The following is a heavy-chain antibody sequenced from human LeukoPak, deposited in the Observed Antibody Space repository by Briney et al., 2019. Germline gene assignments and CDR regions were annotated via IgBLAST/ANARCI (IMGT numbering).Heavy chain of an antibody. D-gene: IGHD6-13*01. CDR3: ARGGFNSSS. V-gene: IGHV3-30-3*01. CDR2: ISYDGSNK. Sequence: GGSLRLSCTASVFTFTNYSVNWVRQAPGKGLEWVAVISYDGSNKYYADSVKGRFTISRDNSKNTLYLQMNSLRAEDTAVYYCARGGFNSSSWGQGTLVTVSS. J-gene: IGHJ4*02. CDR1: VFTFTNYS.